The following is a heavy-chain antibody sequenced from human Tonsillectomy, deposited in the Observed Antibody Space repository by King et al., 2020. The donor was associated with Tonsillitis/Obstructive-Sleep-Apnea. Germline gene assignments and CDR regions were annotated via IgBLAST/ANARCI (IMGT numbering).Heavy chain of an antibody. J-gene: IGHJ4*02. CDR3: ARVSGYSGYDFGY. CDR1: GFTVSSNY. D-gene: IGHD5-12*01. V-gene: IGHV3-53*01. CDR2: IYSGGST. Sequence: VQLVESGGGLIQPGGSLRLSCAASGFTVSSNYMSWVRQAPGKGLEGVSLIYSGGSTYYADSVKGRFTISRDNSKNTPYLQMNSRGAEDTAVYYCARVSGYSGYDFGYWGQGTLVTVSS.